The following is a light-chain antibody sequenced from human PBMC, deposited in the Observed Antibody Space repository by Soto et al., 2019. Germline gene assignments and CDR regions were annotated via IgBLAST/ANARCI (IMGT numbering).Light chain of an antibody. CDR1: SSDVGGYNY. Sequence: QSALAQPASVSGSRGQSIAVSCTGTSSDVGGYNYVSWYQRHPGKAPKLMVYDVSNRPSGVSNRFSGSKSGNTASLTISGLQAEDEADYYCSSYTSSSTYVFGTGTKVTVL. J-gene: IGLJ1*01. CDR3: SSYTSSSTYV. CDR2: DVS. V-gene: IGLV2-14*01.